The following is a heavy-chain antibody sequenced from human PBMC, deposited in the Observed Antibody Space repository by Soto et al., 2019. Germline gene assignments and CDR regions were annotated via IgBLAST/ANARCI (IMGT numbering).Heavy chain of an antibody. D-gene: IGHD3-10*01. CDR2: IYYSGST. V-gene: IGHV4-59*01. Sequence: SETLSLTCTVSGGSISSYYWSWIRQPPGKGLEWIGYIYYSGSTNYNPSLKSRVTISVDTSKNQFSLKLSSVTAADTAVYYCARENLWFGEDNWFDPWGQGTLVTVSS. CDR1: GGSISSYY. CDR3: ARENLWFGEDNWFDP. J-gene: IGHJ5*02.